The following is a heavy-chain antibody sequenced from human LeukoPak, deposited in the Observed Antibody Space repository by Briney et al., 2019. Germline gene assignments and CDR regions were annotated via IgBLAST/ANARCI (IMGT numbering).Heavy chain of an antibody. V-gene: IGHV3-7*01. CDR1: GFTFSNCW. CDR3: AREGDSSGWTD. J-gene: IGHJ4*02. Sequence: GGSLRLSCAASGFTFSNCWMNWVRQAPGKGLEWVANIKQDGSEIYYVDSVKGRFTISRDNAKNSLYLQMNSLRAEDTAVYYCAREGDSSGWTDWGQGTLVTVSP. CDR2: IKQDGSEI. D-gene: IGHD6-19*01.